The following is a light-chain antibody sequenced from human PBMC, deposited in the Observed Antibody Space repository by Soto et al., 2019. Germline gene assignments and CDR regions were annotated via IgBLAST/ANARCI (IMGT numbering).Light chain of an antibody. CDR1: QTVSSW. V-gene: IGKV1-39*01. J-gene: IGKJ5*01. Sequence: SHMPHSPSTLSGSVVDRLTIICRASQTVSSWLAWYQQKPGKAPRLLIYGASTLQGGVPSRFSGSGSGTDFTLTISSLQPEDFATYYCQQSYTTSITFGQGTRLEI. CDR2: GAS. CDR3: QQSYTTSIT.